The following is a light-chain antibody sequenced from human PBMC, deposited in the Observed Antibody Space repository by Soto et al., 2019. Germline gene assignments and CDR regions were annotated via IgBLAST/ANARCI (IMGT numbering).Light chain of an antibody. J-gene: IGKJ1*01. V-gene: IGKV3D-20*02. CDR1: QTVSSTY. CDR2: GTS. CDR3: QQRTSWPRT. Sequence: EIVLTQSPGTLSLSPGERATLSCRASQTVSSTYLAWYQQRPGQAPRLLIFGTSNRATDIPDRFSGSGSGTDFTLTISSLEPEDFAAYYCQQRTSWPRTFGQGTKVDIK.